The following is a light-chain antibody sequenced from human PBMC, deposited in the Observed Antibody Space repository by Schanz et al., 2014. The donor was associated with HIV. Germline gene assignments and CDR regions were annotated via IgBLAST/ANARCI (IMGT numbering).Light chain of an antibody. CDR2: EVS. CDR1: SSDVGGYNY. J-gene: IGLJ2*01. V-gene: IGLV2-14*01. CDR3: SSYTSSSTLE. Sequence: QSALTQPPSASGSPGQSVTISCTGTSSDVGGYNYVSWYQQHPGKAPKFMIYEVSKRPSGVPNRFSGSKSGNTASLTISGLQAEDEADYYCSSYTSSSTLEFGGGTKVTVL.